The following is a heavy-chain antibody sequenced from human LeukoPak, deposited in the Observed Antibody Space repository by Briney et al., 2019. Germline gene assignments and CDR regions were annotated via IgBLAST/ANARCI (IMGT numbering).Heavy chain of an antibody. D-gene: IGHD3-10*01. CDR3: ARSPVQHLWFGELFSSEPEFDP. V-gene: IGHV4-59*01. Sequence: SETLSLTCTVSGGSFSSYYWSWIRQPPGKGLEWIGYIYYRGSTNYNPSLKSRVTISVDTSKNQFSLKLSSVTAADTAVYYCARSPVQHLWFGELFSSEPEFDPWGQGTLVTVSS. J-gene: IGHJ5*02. CDR2: IYYRGST. CDR1: GGSFSSYY.